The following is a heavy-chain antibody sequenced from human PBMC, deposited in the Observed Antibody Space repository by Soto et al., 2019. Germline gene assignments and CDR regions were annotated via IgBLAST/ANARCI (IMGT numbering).Heavy chain of an antibody. CDR1: GYTFTSYG. J-gene: IGHJ3*02. CDR3: ARTSGYSSGWYEDI. CDR2: ISAYNGNT. Sequence: ASVKVSCKASGYTFTSYGISWVRQAPGQGLEWMGWISAYNGNTNYAQKLQGRVTMTTDTSTSTAYMELRSLGSADTAVYYCARTSGYSSGWYEDIWGQGTMVTVAS. D-gene: IGHD6-19*01. V-gene: IGHV1-18*04.